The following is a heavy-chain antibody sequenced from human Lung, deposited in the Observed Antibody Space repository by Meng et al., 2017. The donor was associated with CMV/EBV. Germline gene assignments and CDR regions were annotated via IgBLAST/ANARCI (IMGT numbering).Heavy chain of an antibody. CDR2: IDDSGST. D-gene: IGHD1-26*01. J-gene: IGHJ4*02. Sequence: VQLQEAGTGLGKPSGTLSLTFGVSGVSISSNIRWTWVRQPPGKGLEWIGDIDDSGSTNYNPSLNSRISISLDKSKNHFSLKVNSVTAADAAVYYCARGKQDAWELLAYWGQGALVTVSS. V-gene: IGHV4-4*02. CDR1: GVSISSNIR. CDR3: ARGKQDAWELLAY.